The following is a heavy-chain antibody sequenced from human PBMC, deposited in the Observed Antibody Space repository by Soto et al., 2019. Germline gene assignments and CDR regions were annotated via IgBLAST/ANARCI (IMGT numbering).Heavy chain of an antibody. D-gene: IGHD6-13*01. CDR2: INPNNGGT. CDR3: ARERSSRYGMDG. CDR1: GYTFTGYY. V-gene: IGHV1-2*02. Sequence: GALMEVSCKASGYTFTGYYMHWVRQAPGQGLEWMGWINPNNGGTNYAQKLQGRVTMTTDTSTSTAYMELRSLRSDDTAVYYCARERSSRYGMDGWGQGTTVTVSS. J-gene: IGHJ6*02.